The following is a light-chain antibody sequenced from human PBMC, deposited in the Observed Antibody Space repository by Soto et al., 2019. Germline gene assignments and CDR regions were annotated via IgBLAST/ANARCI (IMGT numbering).Light chain of an antibody. Sequence: EIVMTQSPGTLSVSPGERATLSCRASQSVSVNLAWYQQKPGQAPRLLIYGVSTRATGIPARFSGSESGTEFTLTISSLQSEDFAVYYCQQYNDWPFTFAPGTKVDI. V-gene: IGKV3-15*01. CDR3: QQYNDWPFT. J-gene: IGKJ3*01. CDR2: GVS. CDR1: QSVSVN.